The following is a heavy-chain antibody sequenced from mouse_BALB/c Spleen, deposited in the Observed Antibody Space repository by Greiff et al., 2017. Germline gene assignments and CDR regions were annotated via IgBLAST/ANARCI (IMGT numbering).Heavy chain of an antibody. V-gene: IGHV1S137*01. CDR3: ARGVYYGSSPYAMDY. CDR2: ISTYYGDA. CDR1: GYTFTDYA. D-gene: IGHD1-1*01. Sequence: VQLQQSGAELVRPGVSVKISCKGSGYTFTDYAMHWVKQSHAKSLEWIGVISTYYGDASYNQKFKGKATMTVDKSSSTAYMELARLTSEDSAIYYCARGVYYGSSPYAMDYWGQGTSVTVSS. J-gene: IGHJ4*01.